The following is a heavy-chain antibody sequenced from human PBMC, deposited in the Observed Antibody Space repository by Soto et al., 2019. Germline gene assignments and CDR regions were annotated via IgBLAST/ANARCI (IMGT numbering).Heavy chain of an antibody. CDR1: GFTFNSYA. Sequence: EVRLMESGGGFLQPGGSQRLSCVASGFTFNSYAMSWVRQTPEKGLEWVSAISGSGWQTYYAESVQGRFTISRDNSKTTVYLHMNRLRAEDSGIYYCAKGRYVDASGGCANFWGRGPLVTVSS. V-gene: IGHV3-23*01. D-gene: IGHD2-15*01. CDR2: ISGSGWQT. CDR3: AKGRYVDASGGCANF. J-gene: IGHJ2*01.